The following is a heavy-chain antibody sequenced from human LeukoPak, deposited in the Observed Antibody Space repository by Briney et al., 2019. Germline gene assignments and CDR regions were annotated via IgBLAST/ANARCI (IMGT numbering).Heavy chain of an antibody. J-gene: IGHJ4*02. Sequence: PGGSLRLSCATSGFTFSNFGIHWVRQAPGKGLEWVAVISYDGSNKYYADSVKGRFTISRDNSKNTLYLQMNSLGAEDTAVYYCAKDRDTMIVVLDYWGQGTLVTVSS. CDR2: ISYDGSNK. V-gene: IGHV3-30*18. CDR1: GFTFSNFG. CDR3: AKDRDTMIVVLDY. D-gene: IGHD3-22*01.